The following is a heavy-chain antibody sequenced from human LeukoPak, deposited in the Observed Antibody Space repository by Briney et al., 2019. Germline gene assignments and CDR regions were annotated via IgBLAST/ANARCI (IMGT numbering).Heavy chain of an antibody. V-gene: IGHV1-69*02. CDR2: IIPILGIA. J-gene: IGHJ4*02. CDR3: ASEWDSSGWYEGY. CDR1: GGTFSSYT. Sequence: SVKVSCKASGGTFSSYTISWERQAPGQGLEWMGRIIPILGIANYAQKFQGRVTITADKSTSTAYMELSSLRSEDTAVYYCASEWDSSGWYEGYWGQGTLVTVSS. D-gene: IGHD6-19*01.